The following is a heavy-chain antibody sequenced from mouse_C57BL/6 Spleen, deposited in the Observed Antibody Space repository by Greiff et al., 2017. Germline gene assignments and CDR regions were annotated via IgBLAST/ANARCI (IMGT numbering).Heavy chain of an antibody. J-gene: IGHJ1*03. CDR2: IDPSDSYT. Sequence: VQLQQPGAELVKPGASVKLSCKASGYTFTSYWMQWVKQRPGQGLEWIGEIDPSDSYTNYNQKFKGKATLTVDTSSSTAYMQRSSLTSEDSAVYYCARWGTVVPHGYFDVWGTGTTVTVSS. CDR3: ARWGTVVPHGYFDV. D-gene: IGHD1-1*01. V-gene: IGHV1-50*01. CDR1: GYTFTSYW.